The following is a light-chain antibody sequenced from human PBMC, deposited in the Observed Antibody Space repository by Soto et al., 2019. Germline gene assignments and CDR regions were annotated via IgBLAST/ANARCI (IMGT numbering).Light chain of an antibody. CDR1: QTFSNSF. CDR3: QQRSNWLT. V-gene: IGKV3D-20*02. Sequence: EIVLTQSPGTPSLSPGERATLSCRASQTFSNSFLSWFQQIPGQAPRLLIYGASTRATGIPARFSGSGSGTEFTLTISSLQSEDFAVYYCQQRSNWLTFGQGTRLEIK. J-gene: IGKJ5*01. CDR2: GAS.